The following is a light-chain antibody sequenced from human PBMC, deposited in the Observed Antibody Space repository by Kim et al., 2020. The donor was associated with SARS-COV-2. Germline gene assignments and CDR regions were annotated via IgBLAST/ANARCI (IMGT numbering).Light chain of an antibody. J-gene: IGLJ2*01. CDR3: QSYDSSLSGVV. V-gene: IGLV1-40*01. CDR1: SSNIGAGYD. CDR2: GNS. Sequence: QSVLTQPPSVSGAPGQRVTISCTGSSSNIGAGYDVHWYQQLPGTAPKLLIYGNSTRPSVVPDRFSGSKSGTSASLAITGLQAEDEADYYCQSYDSSLSGVVFGGGTQLTVL.